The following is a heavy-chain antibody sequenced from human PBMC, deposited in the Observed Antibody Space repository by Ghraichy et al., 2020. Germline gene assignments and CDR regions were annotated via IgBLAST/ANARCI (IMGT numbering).Heavy chain of an antibody. CDR3: ARGKRLVNY. J-gene: IGHJ4*02. CDR2: INHSGST. D-gene: IGHD6-13*01. CDR1: GGSFSGYY. V-gene: IGHV4-34*01. Sequence: SETLSLTCAVYGGSFSGYYWSWIRQPPGKGLEWIGEINHSGSTNYNPSLKSRVTISVDTSKNQFSLKLSSVTAADTAVYYCARGKRLVNYWGQGTLVTVSS.